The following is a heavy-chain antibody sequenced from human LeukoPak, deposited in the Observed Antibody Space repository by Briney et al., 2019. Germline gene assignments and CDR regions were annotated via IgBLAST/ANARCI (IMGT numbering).Heavy chain of an antibody. CDR3: ASQYYDSSGYLRPRFFGY. Sequence: SGTLSLTCAVSGGSISSSNWWSWVRQPPGKGLEWIGEIYHSGSTNYNPSLKSRVTISVDKSKNQFSLKLSSVTAADTAVYYCASQYYDSSGYLRPRFFGYWGQGTLVTVSS. V-gene: IGHV4-4*02. CDR2: IYHSGST. J-gene: IGHJ4*02. D-gene: IGHD3-22*01. CDR1: GGSISSSNW.